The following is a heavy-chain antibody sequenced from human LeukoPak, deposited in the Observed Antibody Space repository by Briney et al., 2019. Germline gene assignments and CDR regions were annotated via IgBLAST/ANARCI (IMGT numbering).Heavy chain of an antibody. CDR2: IYYSGST. CDR1: GGSFSSYY. J-gene: IGHJ4*02. V-gene: IGHV4-59*01. Sequence: SETLSLTCTVSGGSFSSYYWNWIRQPPGKGLEWMGYIYYSGSTNCNPSLKSRVTISVDTSKNQFSLKLSSVTAADTAVYYCARVDCSGGSCYSFDYWGQGTQVTVSS. D-gene: IGHD2-15*01. CDR3: ARVDCSGGSCYSFDY.